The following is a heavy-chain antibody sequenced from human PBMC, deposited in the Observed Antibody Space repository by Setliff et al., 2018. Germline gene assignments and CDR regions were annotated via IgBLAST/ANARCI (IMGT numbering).Heavy chain of an antibody. CDR3: ARPGRSNYWDSFDY. CDR2: INQYGSEK. Sequence: GGSLRLSCVVSGVSFSNAGMSWVRQAPGKGLEWVANINQYGSEKYYVDSVKGRFTISRDNAKKSLDLQMNSLRVDDTAVYYCARPGRSNYWDSFDYWGQGILVTVSS. V-gene: IGHV3-7*01. CDR1: GVSFSNAG. D-gene: IGHD3-10*01. J-gene: IGHJ4*02.